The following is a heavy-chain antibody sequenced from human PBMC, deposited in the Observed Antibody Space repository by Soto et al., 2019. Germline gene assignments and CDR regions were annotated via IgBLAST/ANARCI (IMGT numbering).Heavy chain of an antibody. D-gene: IGHD4-4*01. CDR3: ARNDYNGNSVDY. CDR1: GYSFTSHW. V-gene: IGHV5-51*01. Sequence: LGESLKISCKTSGYSFTSHWIGWVRQTPGNGLELMGIIYPGDSDTRYSPSFQGQVTISADKSINTAYLQWSCLKASDTAIYYCARNDYNGNSVDYWGQGTLVTVSS. CDR2: IYPGDSDT. J-gene: IGHJ4*02.